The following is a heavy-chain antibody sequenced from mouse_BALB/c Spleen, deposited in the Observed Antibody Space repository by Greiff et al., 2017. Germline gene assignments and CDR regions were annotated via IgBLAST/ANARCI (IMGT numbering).Heavy chain of an antibody. CDR1: GFSLTSYD. J-gene: IGHJ3*01. CDR2: IWTGGGT. CDR3: ERGGDYYGSSGLAY. V-gene: IGHV2-9-2*01. Sequence: QVQLKESGPGLVAPSQSLSITCTVSGFSLTSYDISWIRQPPGKGLEWLGVIWTGGGTNYNSAFMSRLSISKDNSKSHVFLKMNSLQTDDTAIYYCERGGDYYGSSGLAYWGQGTLVTVSA. D-gene: IGHD1-1*01.